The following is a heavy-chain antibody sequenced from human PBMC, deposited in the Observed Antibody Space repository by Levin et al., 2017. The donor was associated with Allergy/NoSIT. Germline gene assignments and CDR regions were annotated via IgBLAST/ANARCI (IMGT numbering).Heavy chain of an antibody. Sequence: SETLSLTCAVSGDSVSTSSATWNWIRQSPSRGLEWLGRAYYKSEWNTDYAMSVKSRITSTPDTSKNQFSLHLDSVSPDDTGVYYCARERGEDSTTWYETFDYWGQGTQVIVSS. D-gene: IGHD3-16*01. V-gene: IGHV6-1*01. CDR1: GDSVSTSSAT. CDR2: AYYKSEWNT. J-gene: IGHJ4*02. CDR3: ARERGEDSTTWYETFDY.